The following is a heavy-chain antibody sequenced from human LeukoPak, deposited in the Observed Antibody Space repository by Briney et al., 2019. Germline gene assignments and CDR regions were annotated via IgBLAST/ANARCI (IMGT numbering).Heavy chain of an antibody. Sequence: GGSLRLSCAASGFTFSSYAMGWVRQAPGKGLEWVSAVSGSGGSTYYADSVKGRFTISRDNSKNTLYLQMSSLRAEDTAVYYCAKEITMIVVGRSGMDVWGQGTTVTVSS. V-gene: IGHV3-23*01. J-gene: IGHJ6*02. CDR1: GFTFSSYA. CDR3: AKEITMIVVGRSGMDV. CDR2: VSGSGGST. D-gene: IGHD3-22*01.